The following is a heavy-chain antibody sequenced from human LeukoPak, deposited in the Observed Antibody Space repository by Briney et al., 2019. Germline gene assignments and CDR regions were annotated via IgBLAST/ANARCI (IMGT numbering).Heavy chain of an antibody. CDR3: AKDSAKKYDDY. CDR2: ISSSSSYI. V-gene: IGHV3-21*04. CDR1: GFTFSSYS. Sequence: GGSLRLSCAASGFTFSSYSMNWVRQAPGKGLEWVSSISSSSSYIYYADSVKGRFTISRDNAKNSLYLQMNGLRAEDTAVYYCAKDSAKKYDDYWGQGTLVTVSS. J-gene: IGHJ4*02. D-gene: IGHD2/OR15-2a*01.